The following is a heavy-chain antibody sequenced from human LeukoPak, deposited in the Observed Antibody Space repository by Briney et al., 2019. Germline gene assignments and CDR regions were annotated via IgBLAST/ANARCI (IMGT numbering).Heavy chain of an antibody. V-gene: IGHV3-48*04. J-gene: IGHJ4*02. Sequence: PGGSLRLSCAASGFTFSSYSMNWVRQAPGKGLEWLSYISSTSSAIYYADSLKGRFIISRDNAKNSLYLQMNSLRAEDTAVYYCARVIGSYGDSAYWGQGTLVTVFS. CDR3: ARVIGSYGDSAY. CDR2: ISSTSSAI. D-gene: IGHD3-16*01. CDR1: GFTFSSYS.